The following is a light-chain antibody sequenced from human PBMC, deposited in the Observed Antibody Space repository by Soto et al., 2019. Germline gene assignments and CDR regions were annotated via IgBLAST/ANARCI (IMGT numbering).Light chain of an antibody. CDR1: SSSIGSNT. CDR3: SAWDGRLNGRV. J-gene: IGLJ2*01. Sequence: QYVLTRPPSASWTPGQRRTIYCSGSSSSIGSNTGNWYQQLPGTAPKLLILSHNQRSSWVPDRFSGSKSGTSAYLAISGLQSEDEADYYCSAWDGRLNGRVFGGGPKMTVL. V-gene: IGLV1-44*01. CDR2: SHN.